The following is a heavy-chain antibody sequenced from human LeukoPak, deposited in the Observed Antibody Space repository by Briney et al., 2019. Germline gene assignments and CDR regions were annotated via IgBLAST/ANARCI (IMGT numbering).Heavy chain of an antibody. CDR3: ARYRAYYFDY. D-gene: IGHD4-11*01. Sequence: SETLSLTCTVSGGSISSGSYYWSWIRQPPGKGLEWIGYIYYSGSTNYNPSLKSRVTISVDTSKNQFSLKLSSVTAADTAVYYCARYRAYYFDYWGQGTLVTVSS. CDR1: GGSISSGSYY. J-gene: IGHJ4*02. V-gene: IGHV4-61*01. CDR2: IYYSGST.